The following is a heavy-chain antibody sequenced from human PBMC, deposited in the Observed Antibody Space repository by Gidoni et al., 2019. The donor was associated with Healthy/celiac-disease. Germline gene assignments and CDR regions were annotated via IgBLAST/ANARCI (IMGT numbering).Heavy chain of an antibody. V-gene: IGHV4-34*01. CDR1: GGSFSGYY. Sequence: QVQLHQWRAGLFKPPETLSLTCAVYGGSFSGYYWIWIRQPPGKGLEWIGEINHSGSTNYNPSLKSRVTISVDTSKNQFSLKLSSVTAADTAVYYCARRGRGYSYGYGGAFDIWGQGTMVTVSS. J-gene: IGHJ3*02. CDR2: INHSGST. D-gene: IGHD5-18*01. CDR3: ARRGRGYSYGYGGAFDI.